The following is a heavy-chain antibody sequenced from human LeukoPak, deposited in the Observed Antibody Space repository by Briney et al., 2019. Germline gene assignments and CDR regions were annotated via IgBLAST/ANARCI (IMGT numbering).Heavy chain of an antibody. V-gene: IGHV4-61*01. CDR2: IYYSGST. J-gene: IGHJ6*02. CDR3: ARQGFDWLQPAYYYYGMDV. CDR1: GGSISSGSYY. D-gene: IGHD3-9*01. Sequence: PSQTLSLTCTVSGGSISSGSYYWSWIRQPPGKGLEWIGYIYYSGSTNYNPSLKSRVTISVDTSKNQFSLKLSSVTAADTAVYYCARQGFDWLQPAYYYYGMDVWGQGTTVTVSS.